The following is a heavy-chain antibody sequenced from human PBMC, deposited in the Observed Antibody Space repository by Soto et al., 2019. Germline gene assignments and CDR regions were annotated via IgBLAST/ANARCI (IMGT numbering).Heavy chain of an antibody. CDR1: GGSISSYY. V-gene: IGHV4-59*01. J-gene: IGHJ6*02. CDR2: IYYSGST. CDR3: AGAYYDILTGPHYYYYYGMDV. Sequence: SETLSLTCTVSGGSISSYYWSWIRQPPGKGLEWIGYIYYSGSTNYNPSLKSRVTISVDTSKNQFSLKLSSVTAADTAVYYCAGAYYDILTGPHYYYYYGMDVWGQGTTVTVSS. D-gene: IGHD3-9*01.